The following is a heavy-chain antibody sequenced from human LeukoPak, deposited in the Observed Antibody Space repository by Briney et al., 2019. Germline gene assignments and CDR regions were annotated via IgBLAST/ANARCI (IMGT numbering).Heavy chain of an antibody. CDR3: ARHSPYYYESSGYKN. V-gene: IGHV4-39*01. CDR2: IYYSGST. Sequence: PSETLSLTCTVSGGSMSSSSFYWDWIRQPPGKGLEWIGSIYYSGSTYYNPSLKSRFTISVDSSKNQFSLRLSSVTAADTAVYYCARHSPYYYESSGYKNWGQGTLVTVSS. CDR1: GGSMSSSSFY. D-gene: IGHD3-22*01. J-gene: IGHJ4*02.